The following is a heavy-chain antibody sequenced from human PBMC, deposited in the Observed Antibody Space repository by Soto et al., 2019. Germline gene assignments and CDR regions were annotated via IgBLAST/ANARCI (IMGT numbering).Heavy chain of an antibody. V-gene: IGHV3-7*05. D-gene: IGHD6-13*01. CDR3: ARDVSPGSSSLYLDAFDI. CDR2: INRDGSKK. J-gene: IGHJ3*02. Sequence: EVQLEESGGDLVQPGGSLRLSCAASGFTLSAYWMTWVRQAPGKGLEWVANINRDGSKKSYLDSVRGRFTISRDNVGNSLYLQMDRLRAADTALYYCARDVSPGSSSLYLDAFDIWGQGTMVTVSS. CDR1: GFTLSAYW.